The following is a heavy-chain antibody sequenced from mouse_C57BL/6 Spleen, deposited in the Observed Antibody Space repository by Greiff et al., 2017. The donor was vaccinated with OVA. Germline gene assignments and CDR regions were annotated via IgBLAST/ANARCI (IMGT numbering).Heavy chain of an antibody. CDR1: GFTFSSYA. Sequence: EVQGVQSGEGLVKPGGSLKLSCAASGFTFSSYAMSWVRQTPEPRLEWVAYISSGGDYIYYADTVKGRFTISRDNARNTLYLQMSSLKSEDTAMYYCTREGITTVDFDYWGQGTTLTVSS. CDR3: TREGITTVDFDY. J-gene: IGHJ2*01. D-gene: IGHD1-1*01. V-gene: IGHV5-9-1*02. CDR2: ISSGGDYI.